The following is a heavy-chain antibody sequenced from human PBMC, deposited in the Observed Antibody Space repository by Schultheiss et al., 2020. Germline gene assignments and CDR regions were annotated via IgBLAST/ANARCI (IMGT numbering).Heavy chain of an antibody. CDR2: ISWNSGSI. J-gene: IGHJ4*02. CDR1: GFTFSSYW. Sequence: GGSLRLSCAASGFTFSSYWMSWVRQAPGKGLEWLSGISWNSGSIGYAESVKGRFTISRDNAKNSLYLQMNSLRAEDTAVYYCASCYDSSGYPPGRYWGQGTLVTVSS. D-gene: IGHD3-22*01. CDR3: ASCYDSSGYPPGRY. V-gene: IGHV3-20*04.